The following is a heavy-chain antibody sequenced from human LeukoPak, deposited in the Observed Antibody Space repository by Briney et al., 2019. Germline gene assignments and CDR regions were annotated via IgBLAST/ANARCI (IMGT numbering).Heavy chain of an antibody. D-gene: IGHD6-13*01. V-gene: IGHV3-53*01. Sequence: GGSLRLSCAASGFSVSNNYMSWVRQPPGKGLEWVSVIYSGGSTYYADSVKGRFTISRDNSKNTLYLQVNSLRAEDTAVYYCARSSRAARVYWGQGTLVTVSS. J-gene: IGHJ4*02. CDR3: ARSSRAARVY. CDR1: GFSVSNNY. CDR2: IYSGGST.